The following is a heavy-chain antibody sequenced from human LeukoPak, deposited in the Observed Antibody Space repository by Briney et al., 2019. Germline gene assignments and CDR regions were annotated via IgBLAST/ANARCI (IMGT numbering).Heavy chain of an antibody. Sequence: GGSLRLSCAASGFTFSDYGIHWVRQAPGKGLEWVAVKWYDGTNKYYGDSVKGRFTISRDNSKNTLYLQMNSLRAEDTAVYYCAKDRGSYSTTADSWGQGTLVTVSS. CDR2: KWYDGTNK. J-gene: IGHJ5*01. D-gene: IGHD1-26*01. V-gene: IGHV3-33*06. CDR1: GFTFSDYG. CDR3: AKDRGSYSTTADS.